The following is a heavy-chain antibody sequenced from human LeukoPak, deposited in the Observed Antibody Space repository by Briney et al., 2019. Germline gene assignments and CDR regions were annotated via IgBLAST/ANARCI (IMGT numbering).Heavy chain of an antibody. V-gene: IGHV3-21*01. J-gene: IGHJ3*02. CDR3: ARDLWFGELSGAFDI. Sequence: GSLRLSCAASGFTFSSYSMNWVRQAPGKGLEWVSSISSSSSYIYYADSVKGRFTISRDNAKNSLYLQMNSLRAEDTAVYYCARDLWFGELSGAFDIWGQGTMVTVSS. CDR1: GFTFSSYS. D-gene: IGHD3-10*01. CDR2: ISSSSSYI.